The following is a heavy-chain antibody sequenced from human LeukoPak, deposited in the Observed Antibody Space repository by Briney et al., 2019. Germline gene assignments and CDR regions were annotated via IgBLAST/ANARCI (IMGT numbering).Heavy chain of an antibody. V-gene: IGHV3-7*01. D-gene: IGHD5-24*01. CDR2: IKQDGSEK. Sequence: SGGSLRLSCAASGFTFSSYWMSWVRQAPGKGLEWVANIKQDGSEKYYVDPVKGRFTISRDNAKNSLYLQMNSLRAEDTAVYYCARDYDLGGGDGYNKPFWANWFDPWGQGTLVTVSS. CDR1: GFTFSSYW. CDR3: ARDYDLGGGDGYNKPFWANWFDP. J-gene: IGHJ5*02.